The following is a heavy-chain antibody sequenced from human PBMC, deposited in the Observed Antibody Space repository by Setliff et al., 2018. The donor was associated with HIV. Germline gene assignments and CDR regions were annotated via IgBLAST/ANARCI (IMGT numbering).Heavy chain of an antibody. Sequence: SETLSLTCAVSGYSISSGYYWGWIRQPPGKGLEWIGSIYHSESTYYNPSLKSRVTISEDTSKNQFSLKLNSVTAADTAMYYCSRGQTTDDAFDVWGQGTMVTVSS. D-gene: IGHD4-17*01. J-gene: IGHJ3*01. CDR2: IYHSEST. CDR1: GYSISSGYY. CDR3: SRGQTTDDAFDV. V-gene: IGHV4-38-2*01.